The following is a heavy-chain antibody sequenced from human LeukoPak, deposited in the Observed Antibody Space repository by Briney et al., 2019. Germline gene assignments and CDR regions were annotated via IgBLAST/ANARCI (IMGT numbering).Heavy chain of an antibody. CDR1: GYIFTSYY. V-gene: IGHV1-46*01. CDR3: ARDTDTAIWVSVLYYYYYMDV. CDR2: INPSGGST. Sequence: ASVKVSCKASGYIFTSYYMHWVRQAPGQGLEWMGIINPSGGSTSYAQKFQGRVTMTRDTSTSTVYMELSSLRSEDTAVYYCARDTDTAIWVSVLYYYYYMDVWGKGTTVTVSS. J-gene: IGHJ6*03. D-gene: IGHD5-18*01.